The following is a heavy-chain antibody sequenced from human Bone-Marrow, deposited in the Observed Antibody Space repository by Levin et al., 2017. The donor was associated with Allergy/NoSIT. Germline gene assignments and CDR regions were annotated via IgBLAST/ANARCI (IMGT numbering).Heavy chain of an antibody. J-gene: IGHJ4*02. D-gene: IGHD6-19*01. V-gene: IGHV3-30*02. CDR3: AKDAKKWLVREILDS. CDR2: IQYDGPNA. Sequence: GGSLRLSCAASGFSFDHFAMHWVRQSPGKGLEWVALIQYDGPNADYADSVKGRVPISRDNFRNTLYLQMDSLRPEDTAIYYCAKDAKKWLVREILDSWGQGSLVTVSS. CDR1: GFSFDHFA.